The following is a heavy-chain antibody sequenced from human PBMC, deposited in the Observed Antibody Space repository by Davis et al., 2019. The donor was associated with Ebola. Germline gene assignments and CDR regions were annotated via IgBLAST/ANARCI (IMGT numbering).Heavy chain of an antibody. Sequence: GESLKISCAASGFTLSRYGMHWVRQAPGKGLEWVAVISFDGYNKYYSDSAKGRFTVSRDSSKNTLYLQMNSLKPDDTAVYFCAKEPHTTGWPYYVDFWGQGTLVTVSS. CDR1: GFTLSRYG. CDR2: ISFDGYNK. V-gene: IGHV3-30*18. D-gene: IGHD6-19*01. CDR3: AKEPHTTGWPYYVDF. J-gene: IGHJ4*02.